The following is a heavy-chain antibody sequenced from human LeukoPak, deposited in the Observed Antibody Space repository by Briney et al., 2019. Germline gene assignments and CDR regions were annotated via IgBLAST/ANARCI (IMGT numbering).Heavy chain of an antibody. CDR2: INPNSGDP. V-gene: IGHV1-2*06. J-gene: IGHJ6*03. CDR3: ARSARHCNNGVCFTDYYIDL. Sequence: GASVKVSCKAVGYTFTSYYIHWVRQAPGQGLEWMGRINPNSGDPNYPQKFQGGVTMTRDTSISTAYMEMSSLTSDDTAVYYCARSARHCNNGVCFTDYYIDLWGKGTTVIVSS. D-gene: IGHD2-8*01. CDR1: GYTFTSYY.